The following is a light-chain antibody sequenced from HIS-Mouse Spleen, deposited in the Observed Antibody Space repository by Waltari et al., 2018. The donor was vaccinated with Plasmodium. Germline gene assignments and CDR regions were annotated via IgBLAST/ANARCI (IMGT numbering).Light chain of an antibody. V-gene: IGKV4-1*01. CDR2: WAS. CDR1: QSVLYSSNNKNY. Sequence: DIVMTPSPDSLAVSLGERATINCKSSQSVLYSSNNKNYLAWYQQKPGQPPKLLIYWASTRESGVPDRFSGSGSGTDFTLTISSLQSEDFAVYYCQQYNNWSFTFGPGTKVDIK. CDR3: QQYNNWSFT. J-gene: IGKJ3*01.